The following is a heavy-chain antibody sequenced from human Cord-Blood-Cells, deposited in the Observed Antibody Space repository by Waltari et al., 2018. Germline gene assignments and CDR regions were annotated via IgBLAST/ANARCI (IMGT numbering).Heavy chain of an antibody. D-gene: IGHD7-27*01. CDR3: TTDPGGTGDDY. Sequence: EVQLVESGGGLVKPGGSLRLSCAASGFTFSNAWMSWVRRAPGKGLEWVGRIKSKTDGGTTDYAAPVKGRFTISRDDSKNTLYLQMNSLKTEDTAVYYCTTDPGGTGDDYWGQGTLVTVSS. J-gene: IGHJ4*02. CDR1: GFTFSNAW. V-gene: IGHV3-15*01. CDR2: IKSKTDGGTT.